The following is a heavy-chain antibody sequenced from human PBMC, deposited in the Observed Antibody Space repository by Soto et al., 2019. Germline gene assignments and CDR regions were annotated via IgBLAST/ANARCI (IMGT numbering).Heavy chain of an antibody. Sequence: PSETLSLTCAVYGGSFSGYYWSWIRQPPGKGLEWIGEINHSGSTSYNPSLKSRVTISVDTSKNQFSLKLSSVTAADTAVYYCARVKSVWFGDSWGQGTLVTVSS. V-gene: IGHV4-34*01. CDR3: ARVKSVWFGDS. J-gene: IGHJ4*02. CDR2: INHSGST. D-gene: IGHD3-10*01. CDR1: GGSFSGYY.